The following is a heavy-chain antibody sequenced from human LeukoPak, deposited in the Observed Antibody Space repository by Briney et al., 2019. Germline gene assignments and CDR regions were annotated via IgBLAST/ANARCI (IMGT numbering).Heavy chain of an antibody. CDR1: RCSLSRYY. D-gene: IGHD3-10*01. V-gene: IGHV4-4*07. CDR3: ARSPYYYGSGSHPLYFDG. J-gene: IGHJ4*02. Sequence: SETLSLTRLVSRCSLSRYYWSWIRPPAAKGLAWMGRSYTSGSTNYTPSLKSRVTMSVDTSKSQFSLKLSSVTAADTAVYYSARSPYYYGSGSHPLYFDGWGQGTLVTVSS. CDR2: SYTSGST.